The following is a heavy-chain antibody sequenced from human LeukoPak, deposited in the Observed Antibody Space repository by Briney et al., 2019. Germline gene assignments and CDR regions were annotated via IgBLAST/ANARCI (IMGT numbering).Heavy chain of an antibody. Sequence: SETLSLTCTVSGGSISSYYWSWIRQPPGKGLEWIGYIYYSGSTNYNPSLKSRVTISVDTSKNQFSLKLSSVTAADTAVYYCARDRSLADVWGKGTTVTVSS. CDR3: ARDRSLADV. CDR1: GGSISSYY. V-gene: IGHV4-59*01. CDR2: IYYSGST. J-gene: IGHJ6*04. D-gene: IGHD1-26*01.